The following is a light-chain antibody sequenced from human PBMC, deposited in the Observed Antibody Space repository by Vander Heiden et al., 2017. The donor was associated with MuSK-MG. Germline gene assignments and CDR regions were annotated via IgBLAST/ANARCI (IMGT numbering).Light chain of an antibody. J-gene: IGKJ1*01. CDR2: GAS. Sequence: EIVMTQSPATLSVSPGERATLSCRASQSVSSNLAWYQQKPGQAPRLLIYGASSGSGSGPEFTLPISSLQSEYFAVYYCQQYNHWPRPFGQGTKLEIK. V-gene: IGKV3-15*01. CDR3: QQYNHWPRP. CDR1: QSVSSN.